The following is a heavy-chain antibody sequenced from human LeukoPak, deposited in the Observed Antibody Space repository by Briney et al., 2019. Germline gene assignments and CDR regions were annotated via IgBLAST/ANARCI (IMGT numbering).Heavy chain of an antibody. CDR2: ISSSSSYI. J-gene: IGHJ4*02. CDR3: AKVRDCSGGSCQYCFDY. D-gene: IGHD2-15*01. Sequence: PGGSLRLSCAASGFTFSSYSMNWVRQAPGKGLEWVSSISSSSSYIYYADSVKGRFTISRDNAKNSLYLQMNSLRAEDTAVYYCAKVRDCSGGSCQYCFDYWGQGTLVTVSS. V-gene: IGHV3-21*04. CDR1: GFTFSSYS.